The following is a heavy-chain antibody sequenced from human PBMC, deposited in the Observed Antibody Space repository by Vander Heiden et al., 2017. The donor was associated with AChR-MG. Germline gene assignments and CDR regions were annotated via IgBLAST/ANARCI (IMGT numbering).Heavy chain of an antibody. CDR3: ARDRRYSFDY. Sequence: EVQLVESGGGLVQPGGSLRLSCAASGFTLSSYWMSWVRQAPGKGLEWVANIKQDGSEKYYVDSVKGRFTISRDNAKNSLYLQMNSLRAEDTAVYYCARDRRYSFDYWGQGTLVTVSS. D-gene: IGHD1-26*01. CDR1: GFTLSSYW. J-gene: IGHJ4*02. V-gene: IGHV3-7*03. CDR2: IKQDGSEK.